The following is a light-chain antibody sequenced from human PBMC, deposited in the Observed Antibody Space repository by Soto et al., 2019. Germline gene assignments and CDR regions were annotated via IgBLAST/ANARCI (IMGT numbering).Light chain of an antibody. V-gene: IGKV1-39*01. CDR2: TAS. CDR3: QQSYSTPCN. Sequence: DIQMTQSPSSLSASVGDRVTITCRASHSISNYLNWYQQKPGKAPNLLIYTASSLQSGVPSRFSGSGSGTDFTLTISSLQPEDFATYYCQQSYSTPCNLGQGTKVDIK. J-gene: IGKJ2*02. CDR1: HSISNY.